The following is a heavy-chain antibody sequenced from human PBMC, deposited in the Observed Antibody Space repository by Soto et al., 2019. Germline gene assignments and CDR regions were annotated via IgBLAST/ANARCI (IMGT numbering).Heavy chain of an antibody. CDR1: GGSISSYY. J-gene: IGHJ5*02. CDR2: IYYSGST. V-gene: IGHV4-59*08. CDR3: ARSLIRYSYGFPFDP. Sequence: SETLSLTCTVSGGSISSYYWSWIRQPPGKGLEWIGYIYYSGSTYYNPSLKSRVTISVDTSKNQFSLKLSSVTAADTAVYYCARSLIRYSYGFPFDPWGQGTLVTVSS. D-gene: IGHD5-18*01.